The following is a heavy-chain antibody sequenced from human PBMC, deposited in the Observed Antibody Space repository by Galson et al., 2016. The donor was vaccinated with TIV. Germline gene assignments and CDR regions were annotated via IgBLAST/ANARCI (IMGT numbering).Heavy chain of an antibody. Sequence: TLSLTCNVSGGSISSGGFYWSWIRQHPGKGLEWIGNIYYSGSTSYNPSLESRITISVDTSKNQFSLNLGSVTAADTAVYYCARWADSGSYYQYFHHWGPGTLVTVSS. D-gene: IGHD1-26*01. CDR1: GGSISSGGFY. V-gene: IGHV4-31*03. J-gene: IGHJ1*01. CDR3: ARWADSGSYYQYFHH. CDR2: IYYSGST.